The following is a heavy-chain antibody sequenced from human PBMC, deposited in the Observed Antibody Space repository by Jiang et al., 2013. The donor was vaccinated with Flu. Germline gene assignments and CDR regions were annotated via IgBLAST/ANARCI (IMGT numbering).Heavy chain of an antibody. CDR1: GFTFSSYA. D-gene: IGHD6-19*01. J-gene: IGHJ4*02. V-gene: IGHV3-23*04. Sequence: VQLVESGGGLVQPGGSLRLSCAASGFTFSSYAMSWVRQAPGKGLEWVSAISGSGGSTYYADSVKGRFTISRDNSKNTLYLQMNSLRAEDTAVYYCAKKTSSRYSSGWYWFYWGQGTLVTVSS. CDR2: ISGSGGST. CDR3: AKKTSSRYSSGWYWFY.